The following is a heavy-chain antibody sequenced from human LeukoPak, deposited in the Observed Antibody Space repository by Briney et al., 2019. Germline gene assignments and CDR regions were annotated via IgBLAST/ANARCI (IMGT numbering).Heavy chain of an antibody. D-gene: IGHD3-22*01. CDR1: GYTFTSYD. CDR3: ARETGGYYDSFDY. V-gene: IGHV1-8*02. CDR2: MNTNSGNT. J-gene: IGHJ4*02. Sequence: GASVKVSCKTSGYTFTSYDINWVRQAPGQGLEWMGRMNTNSGNTGYAQKFQGRVTMTRSTSISTAYMELSSLRSEDTAVYYCARETGGYYDSFDYWGQGTLVTVSS.